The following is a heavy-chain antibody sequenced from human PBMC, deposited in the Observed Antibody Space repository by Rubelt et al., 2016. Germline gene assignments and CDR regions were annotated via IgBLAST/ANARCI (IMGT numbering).Heavy chain of an antibody. J-gene: IGHJ4*02. CDR2: INSDGSST. Sequence: VMTGGSLRLSCVGSGFSFSRYWMQWVRQAPGKGLVWVSRINSDGSSTTYADSVKGRFTISRDNSKNTLYLQMNSLRAEDTAVYYCARGETYYYGSGEAYYFDYWGQGTLVTVSS. V-gene: IGHV3-74*01. CDR1: GFSFSRYW. CDR3: ARGETYYYGSGEAYYFDY. D-gene: IGHD3-10*01.